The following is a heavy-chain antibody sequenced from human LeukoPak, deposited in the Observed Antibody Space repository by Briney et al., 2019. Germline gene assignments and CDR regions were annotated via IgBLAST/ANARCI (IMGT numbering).Heavy chain of an antibody. J-gene: IGHJ4*02. CDR1: GFTFSAYW. CDR2: LKQDGSEK. D-gene: IGHD3-10*01. CDR3: ARDDGFYSASGIYQNHFDH. Sequence: PGGSLRLSCAASGFTFSAYWMSWVRQAPGKGLEWVANLKQDGSEKYYVDSVKGRFTISRDNAKNSLYLQMNSLRGEDTAVYYCARDDGFYSASGIYQNHFDHWGQGILVTVSP. V-gene: IGHV3-7*01.